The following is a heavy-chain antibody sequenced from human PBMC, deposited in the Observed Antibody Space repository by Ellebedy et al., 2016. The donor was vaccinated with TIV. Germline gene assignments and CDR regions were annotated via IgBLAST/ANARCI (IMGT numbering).Heavy chain of an antibody. Sequence: SETLSLXCASNHSSFGVYYWSWIRQFPGKGLEWIGEVSQRGSTNYNPSLRSRVSLSIDPPKKQFSLKLRSVTAADTAVYYCARAGGADYWGQGTLVTVSS. CDR3: ARAGGADY. CDR2: VSQRGST. CDR1: HSSFGVYY. J-gene: IGHJ4*02. D-gene: IGHD3-10*01. V-gene: IGHV4-34*01.